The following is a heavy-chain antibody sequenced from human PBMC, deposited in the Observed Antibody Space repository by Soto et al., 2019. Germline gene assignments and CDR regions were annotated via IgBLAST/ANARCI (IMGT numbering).Heavy chain of an antibody. J-gene: IGHJ6*02. CDR3: ANTARGIAARPSRAVRDV. D-gene: IGHD6-6*01. CDR2: INHSGST. V-gene: IGHV4-34*01. Sequence: QVQLQQWGAGLLKPSETLSLTCAVYGGSFSGYYWSWIRQPPGKGLEWIGEINHSGSTNYNPSLKSRVTISVDTSKNQFSLKLSSVTAADTAVYYCANTARGIAARPSRAVRDVWGQGTTVTVSS. CDR1: GGSFSGYY.